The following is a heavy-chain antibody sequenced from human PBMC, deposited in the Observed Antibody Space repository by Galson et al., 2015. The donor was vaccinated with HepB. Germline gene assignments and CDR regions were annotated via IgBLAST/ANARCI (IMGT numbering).Heavy chain of an antibody. CDR3: ARPGPMRLGELSFGY. Sequence: SCKASGYTFTSYAMHWVRQAPGQRLEWMGWINAGNGNTKYSQKFQGRVTITRDTSASTAYMELSSLRSEDTAVYYCARPGPMRLGELSFGYWGQGTLVAVSS. CDR1: GYTFTSYA. D-gene: IGHD3-16*02. CDR2: INAGNGNT. V-gene: IGHV1-3*01. J-gene: IGHJ4*02.